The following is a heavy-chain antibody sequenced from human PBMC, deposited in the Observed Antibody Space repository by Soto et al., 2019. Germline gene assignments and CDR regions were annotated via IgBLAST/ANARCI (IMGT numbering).Heavy chain of an antibody. CDR2: TYRTGST. J-gene: IGHJ4*02. V-gene: IGHV4-4*02. Sequence: SETLSLTCAVSGGSFTSNNWWTWVRQPPGQGLEWIGETYRTGSTNFNPSLKSRVTISLDKSENQFSLKVTSLTAADTAVYYCASRDPGTSVDYWGQGTLVTVSS. CDR3: ASRDPGTSVDY. D-gene: IGHD1-7*01. CDR1: GGSFTSNNW.